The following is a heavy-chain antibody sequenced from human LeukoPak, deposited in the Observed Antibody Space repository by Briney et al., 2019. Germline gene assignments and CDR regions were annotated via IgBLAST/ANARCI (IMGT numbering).Heavy chain of an antibody. CDR1: GYTFTCYY. V-gene: IGHV1-2*02. CDR3: ARGNFDY. CDR2: INPNSGGT. J-gene: IGHJ4*02. Sequence: ASVKDSCKASGYTFTCYYMHWVRQPPGQELAWMGWINPNSGGTSYAQKFQGRVTMTRDTSISTAYMELSRLKSDDTAVYYCARGNFDYWGQGTLVTVSS.